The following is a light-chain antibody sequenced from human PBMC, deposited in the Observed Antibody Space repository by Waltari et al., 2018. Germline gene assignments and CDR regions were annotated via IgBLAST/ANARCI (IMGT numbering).Light chain of an antibody. CDR1: QSVSNM. J-gene: IGKJ1*01. V-gene: IGKV3-11*01. Sequence: EIVLTQSPGTLSLSPGERATLSCRASQSVSNMLAWYQQKPGQAPRLLIYDTSNRATGIPARFSGSGSGTDFTLTISSLEPEDFATYSCQQYNSSPWTFGQGTKVEVK. CDR2: DTS. CDR3: QQYNSSPWT.